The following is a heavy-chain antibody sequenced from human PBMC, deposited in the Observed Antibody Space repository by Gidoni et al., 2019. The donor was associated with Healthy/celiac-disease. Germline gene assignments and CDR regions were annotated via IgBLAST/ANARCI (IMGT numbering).Heavy chain of an antibody. J-gene: IGHJ4*02. V-gene: IGHV3-33*01. CDR2: IWYDGSNK. Sequence: QVQLVESGGGVVQPGRSLRLSCAASGFTFSSYGMHWVRQAPGKGLGWVAVIWYDGSNKYYADSVKGRFTISRDNSKNTLYLQMNSLRAEDTAVYYCARDRSTVTTERYFDYWGQGTLVTVSS. CDR3: ARDRSTVTTERYFDY. CDR1: GFTFSSYG. D-gene: IGHD4-17*01.